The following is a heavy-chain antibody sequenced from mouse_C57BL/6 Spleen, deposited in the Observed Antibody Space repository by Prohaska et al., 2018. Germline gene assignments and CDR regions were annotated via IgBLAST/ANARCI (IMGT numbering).Heavy chain of an antibody. D-gene: IGHD2-1*01. Sequence: EVQLLETGGGLVQPGESRGISCVGSGFTFIGFWMSWIRQTPGKTLEWIGDINSDGREINYAPSIKDRFTIFRDNDKSTLYLQMSNVRSEDTATYFCMRYGNYWYFDVWGTGTTVTVAS. CDR1: GFTFIGFW. CDR2: INSDGREI. CDR3: MRYGNYWYFDV. V-gene: IGHV11-2*01. J-gene: IGHJ1*03.